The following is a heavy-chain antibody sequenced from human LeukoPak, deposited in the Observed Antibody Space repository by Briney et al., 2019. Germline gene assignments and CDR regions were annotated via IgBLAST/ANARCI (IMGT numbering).Heavy chain of an antibody. CDR1: GFTFSSYA. D-gene: IGHD6-25*01. J-gene: IGHJ4*02. CDR2: IRNKANSYTT. CDR3: ARSSSDGYHLFDY. V-gene: IGHV3-72*01. Sequence: PGGSLRLSCAASGFTFSSYAMHWVRQAPGKGLEWVGRIRNKANSYTTEYAASVKGRFTISRDDSKTSVSLQMSSLKTEDTAMYYCARSSSDGYHLFDYWGQGTVVTVSS.